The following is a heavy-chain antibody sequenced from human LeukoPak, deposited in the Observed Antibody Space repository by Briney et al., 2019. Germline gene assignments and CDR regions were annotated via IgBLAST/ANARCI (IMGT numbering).Heavy chain of an antibody. Sequence: SETLSLTCAVSGYSISSGYYWGWIRQPLGKGLEWIGTIYYSGTTFYNPSLKSRVTMSLDTSKNQFSLKLTSVTAADTAVYYCARDRPLLSGWSWFDPWGQGTLVTVYS. D-gene: IGHD6-19*01. CDR1: GYSISSGYY. J-gene: IGHJ5*02. CDR2: IYYSGTT. V-gene: IGHV4-38-2*02. CDR3: ARDRPLLSGWSWFDP.